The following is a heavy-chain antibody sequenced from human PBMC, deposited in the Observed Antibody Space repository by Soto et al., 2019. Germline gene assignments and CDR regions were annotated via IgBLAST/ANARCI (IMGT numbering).Heavy chain of an antibody. J-gene: IGHJ6*03. CDR1: GFTFSSYA. Sequence: GALRLSCAASGFTFSSYAMSWVRQAQGKGLEWVSAISGSGGSTYYADSVKGRFTISRDNSKNTLYLQMNSLRAEDTAVYYCAKVGMVYAPYYYMDVWGKGTTVTVSS. D-gene: IGHD2-8*01. CDR2: ISGSGGST. CDR3: AKVGMVYAPYYYMDV. V-gene: IGHV3-23*01.